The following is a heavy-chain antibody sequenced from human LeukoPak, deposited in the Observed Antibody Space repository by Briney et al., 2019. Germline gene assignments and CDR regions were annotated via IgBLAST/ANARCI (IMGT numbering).Heavy chain of an antibody. J-gene: IGHJ6*03. CDR3: ARVYSNYEDYYYYYMDV. V-gene: IGHV3-21*01. Sequence: GGSLRLSCAASGFTFSSYSMNWVRQAPGKGLEWVSSISSSSSYIYYADSVKGRFTISRDNSKNTLYLQMNSLRAEDTAVYYCARVYSNYEDYYYYYMDVWGKGTTVTVSS. CDR2: ISSSSSYI. D-gene: IGHD4-11*01. CDR1: GFTFSSYS.